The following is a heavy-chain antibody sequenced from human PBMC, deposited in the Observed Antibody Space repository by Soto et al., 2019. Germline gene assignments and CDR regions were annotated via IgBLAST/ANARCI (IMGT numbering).Heavy chain of an antibody. CDR1: GGSFSGYY. Sequence: SETLSLTCAVYGGSFSGYYWSWIRQPPGKGLEWVGEINHSGSTNYNPSLKSRVTISVDTSKNQFSLKLSSVTAAETAVYYCARGGRAIFGVVIASHYGMDVWGQGTTVTVSS. V-gene: IGHV4-34*01. D-gene: IGHD3-3*01. CDR2: INHSGST. CDR3: ARGGRAIFGVVIASHYGMDV. J-gene: IGHJ6*02.